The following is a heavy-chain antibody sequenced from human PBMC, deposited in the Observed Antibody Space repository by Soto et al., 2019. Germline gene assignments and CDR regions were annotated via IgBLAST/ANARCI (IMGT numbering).Heavy chain of an antibody. J-gene: IGHJ6*02. CDR3: AAAHLTTWVGMDV. D-gene: IGHD1-1*01. Sequence: ASVKVSCKASGFTFTSSAVQWVRQARGQRLEWIGWIVVGSGNTNYAQKFQERVAITRDMSTSTAYMELSSLRSEDTAVYYCAAAHLTTWVGMDVWGQGTTVTVSS. CDR2: IVVGSGNT. CDR1: GFTFTSSA. V-gene: IGHV1-58*01.